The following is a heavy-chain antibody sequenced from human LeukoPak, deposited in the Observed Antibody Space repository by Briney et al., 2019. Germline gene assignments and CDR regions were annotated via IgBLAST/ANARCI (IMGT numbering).Heavy chain of an antibody. D-gene: IGHD2-2*01. CDR2: INPSGGST. CDR1: GYTFTSYY. Sequence: ASVKVSCKASGYTFTSYYMHWVRQAPGQGLEWMGIINPSGGSTSYAQKFQGRVTMTRDTSTSTVYMELSSLRSEDTAVYYCALEGYCSSTSRYGDGWFDPWGQGTLVTVSS. J-gene: IGHJ5*02. CDR3: ALEGYCSSTSRYGDGWFDP. V-gene: IGHV1-46*01.